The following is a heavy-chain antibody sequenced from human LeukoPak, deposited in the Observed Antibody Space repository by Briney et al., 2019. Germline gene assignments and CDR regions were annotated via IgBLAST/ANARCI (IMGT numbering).Heavy chain of an antibody. J-gene: IGHJ4*02. V-gene: IGHV4-59*01. CDR1: GGSISTYY. CDR3: ARRATYYDSSGYYRTRSEFDY. CDR2: IYYSGST. D-gene: IGHD3-22*01. Sequence: PSETLSLTCAVSGGSISTYYWSWIRQPPGKGLEWIGYIYYSGSTNYNPSLKSRVTISVDTSKNQFSLKLNSVTAADTAVYYCARRATYYDSSGYYRTRSEFDYWGQGTLVTVSS.